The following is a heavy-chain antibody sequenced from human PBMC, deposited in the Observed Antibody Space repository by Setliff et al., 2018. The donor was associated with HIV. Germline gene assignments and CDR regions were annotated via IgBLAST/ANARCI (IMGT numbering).Heavy chain of an antibody. CDR1: GDSITSNSYY. CDR2: MHHSGST. D-gene: IGHD3-10*01. V-gene: IGHV4-39*07. J-gene: IGHJ2*01. Sequence: SETLSLTCTVSGDSITSNSYYWGWIRQSPGKGLEWIGTMHHSGSTYYNPSLKSRVAIFIDTSQNQFSLKLRSVNAADTAVYYCARDWVTRSNYYGSGSPWYFDFWGRGILVTVXS. CDR3: ARDWVTRSNYYGSGSPWYFDF.